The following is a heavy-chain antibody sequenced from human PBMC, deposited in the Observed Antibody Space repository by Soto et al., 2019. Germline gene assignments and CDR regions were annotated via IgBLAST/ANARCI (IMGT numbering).Heavy chain of an antibody. CDR3: AATPRY. Sequence: QVQLQESGPGLVKPSETLSLTCTVSGGSISSYYWNWIRQPPGKGLEWIGYIYSSGSTNYNPSLKGRVTMSIDTSKHQVSLNVTSVTAADTAVYYCAATPRYWGQGRLVTVSS. V-gene: IGHV4-59*01. CDR2: IYSSGST. J-gene: IGHJ4*02. CDR1: GGSISSYY. D-gene: IGHD2-15*01.